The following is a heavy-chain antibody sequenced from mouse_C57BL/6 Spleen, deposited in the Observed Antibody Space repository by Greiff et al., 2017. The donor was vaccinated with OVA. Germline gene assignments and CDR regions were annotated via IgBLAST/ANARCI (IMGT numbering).Heavy chain of an antibody. Sequence: VKLQESGPELVKPGASVKISCKASGYAFSSSWMNWVKQRPGKGLEWIGRIYPGDGDTNYNGKFKGKATLTADKSSSTAYMQLSSLTSEDSAVYFCARSHYYGSSSAWFAYWGQGTLVTVSA. CDR3: ARSHYYGSSSAWFAY. CDR1: GYAFSSSW. CDR2: IYPGDGDT. D-gene: IGHD1-1*01. J-gene: IGHJ3*01. V-gene: IGHV1-82*01.